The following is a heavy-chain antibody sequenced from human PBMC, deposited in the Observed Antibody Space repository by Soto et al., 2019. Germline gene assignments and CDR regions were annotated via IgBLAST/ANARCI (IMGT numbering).Heavy chain of an antibody. V-gene: IGHV4-34*01. J-gene: IGHJ4*02. CDR1: GGSFSGYY. CDR3: ARSHDYGDYAPVDY. CDR2: INHSGST. Sequence: QVQLQQWGAGLLKPSETLSLTCAVYGGSFSGYYWSWIRQPPGKGLEWIGEINHSGSTNYNPSLKSRVTISVDTSKNQFSLKLSSVTAADTAVYYCARSHDYGDYAPVDYWGQGTLVTVSS. D-gene: IGHD4-17*01.